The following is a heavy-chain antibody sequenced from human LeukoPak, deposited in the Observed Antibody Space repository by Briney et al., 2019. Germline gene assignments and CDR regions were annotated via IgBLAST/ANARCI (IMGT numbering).Heavy chain of an antibody. CDR1: GFTFSTYT. J-gene: IGHJ4*02. Sequence: GGSLRLSCAASGFTFSTYTMAWVRQAPGGGLEWVSGISGDGYSTYYADSVKGRFAISRDNSKSTLYLQMDSLRAEDTAVYYCAKDFGRNLGGPGYWGRGTRVTVSS. V-gene: IGHV3-23*01. D-gene: IGHD3-10*01. CDR2: ISGDGYST. CDR3: AKDFGRNLGGPGY.